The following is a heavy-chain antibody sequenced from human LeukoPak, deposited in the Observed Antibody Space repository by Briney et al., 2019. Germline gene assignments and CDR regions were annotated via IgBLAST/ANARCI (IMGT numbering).Heavy chain of an antibody. V-gene: IGHV3-48*04. CDR1: GFTFSSYS. Sequence: GGSLRLSCAASGFTFSSYSMNWVRQAPGKGLEWVSYISSSSSTIYYADSVKGRFTISRDNAKNSLYLQMNSLRAGDTAVYYCASINGTYNYYFDYWGQGTLVTVSS. CDR2: ISSSSSTI. J-gene: IGHJ4*02. D-gene: IGHD5-24*01. CDR3: ASINGTYNYYFDY.